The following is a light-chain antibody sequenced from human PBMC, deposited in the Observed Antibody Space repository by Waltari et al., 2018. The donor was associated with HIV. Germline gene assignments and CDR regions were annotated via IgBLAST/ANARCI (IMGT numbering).Light chain of an antibody. J-gene: IGLJ2*01. V-gene: IGLV4-69*01. CDR1: SGHSNYA. CDR2: LNSDGSH. Sequence: QLVLTQSPSASASLRASVKLTCTLSSGHSNYAIAWHQHQPENGPRYWMRLNSDGSHRKGDGIPDRFSGSSSGAERYLIISSLQSEDEADYYCQTWTTGIVLFGGGTKLTVL. CDR3: QTWTTGIVL.